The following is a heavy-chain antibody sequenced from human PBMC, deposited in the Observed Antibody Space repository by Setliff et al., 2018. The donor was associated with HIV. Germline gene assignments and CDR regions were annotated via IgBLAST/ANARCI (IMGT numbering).Heavy chain of an antibody. Sequence: SETLSLTCTVSGGSISNSNYFWGWIRQPPGKGLEWIGRIYSSGSTYYQPSLQGRVSMSIDSPKNHFSLSLRYVTAADTAVYYCARSFSGRYFWSGYYTGPDPKGENAFDIWGQGTMVT. J-gene: IGHJ3*02. CDR1: GGSISNSNYF. V-gene: IGHV4-39*02. CDR2: IYSSGST. CDR3: ARSFSGRYFWSGYYTGPDPKGENAFDI. D-gene: IGHD3-3*01.